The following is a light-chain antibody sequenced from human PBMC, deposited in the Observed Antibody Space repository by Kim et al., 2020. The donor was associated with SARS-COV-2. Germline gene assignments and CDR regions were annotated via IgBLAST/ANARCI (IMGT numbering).Light chain of an antibody. CDR1: QSISSY. Sequence: DIQMTQSPSSLSASVGDRVTITCRASQSISSYLNWYQQKPVKAPKLLIYAASSLQSGVPSRFSGSGSGTDFTLTISSLQPEDFATYYCQQSYSTHTWSFGQGTRVDIK. V-gene: IGKV1-39*01. CDR2: AAS. J-gene: IGKJ1*01. CDR3: QQSYSTHTWS.